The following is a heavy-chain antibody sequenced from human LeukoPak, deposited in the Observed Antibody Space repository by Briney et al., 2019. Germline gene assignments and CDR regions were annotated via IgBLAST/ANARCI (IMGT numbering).Heavy chain of an antibody. V-gene: IGHV4-34*01. CDR3: ARGRGYCSSTSCYPHYYGMDV. Sequence: PSETLSLTCAVYGGSFSGYYWSWIRQPPGKGLEWIGEINHSGSTNYNPSLKSRVTISVDTSKNQFSLKLSSVTAADTAVYYCARGRGYCSSTSCYPHYYGMDVWGIGTTVTVSS. J-gene: IGHJ6*04. CDR1: GGSFSGYY. D-gene: IGHD2-2*01. CDR2: INHSGST.